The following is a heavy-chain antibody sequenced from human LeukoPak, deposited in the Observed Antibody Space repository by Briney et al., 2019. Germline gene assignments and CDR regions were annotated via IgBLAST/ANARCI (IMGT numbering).Heavy chain of an antibody. CDR3: ARDFVIAATTEYFQY. D-gene: IGHD6-13*01. Sequence: KTSQTLSLTCTVSGGSISSGSYYWSWIRQPAGKGLERIGHIYTSGSTKYNPSLKSRVTISADTSKNQFSLKLSSVTAADTAVYYCARDFVIAATTEYFQYWGQGTLVTVSS. J-gene: IGHJ1*01. CDR2: IYTSGST. CDR1: GGSISSGSYY. V-gene: IGHV4-61*09.